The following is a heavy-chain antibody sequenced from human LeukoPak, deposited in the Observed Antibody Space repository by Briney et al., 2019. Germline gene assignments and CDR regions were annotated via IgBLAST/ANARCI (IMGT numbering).Heavy chain of an antibody. V-gene: IGHV1-8*03. J-gene: IGHJ3*02. Sequence: ASVKVSCKASGYTFTSYDINWVRQATGQGLEWMGWMNPNSGNTGYAQKFQGRVTITRNTSISTAYMELSSLRSEDTAVYYCAREWDSSSSGNFPFDIWGQGTMVTVSS. CDR1: GYTFTSYD. D-gene: IGHD6-6*01. CDR2: MNPNSGNT. CDR3: AREWDSSSSGNFPFDI.